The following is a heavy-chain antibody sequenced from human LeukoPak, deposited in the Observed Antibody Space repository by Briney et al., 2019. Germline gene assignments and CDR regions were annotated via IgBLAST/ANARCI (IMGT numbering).Heavy chain of an antibody. D-gene: IGHD2-8*01. CDR2: ISAYNGNT. CDR1: GYTFTSYG. CDR3: ASVTVAGRDCTNGVCYAGQYYYYYMDV. Sequence: EASVKVSCKASGYTFTSYGISWVRQAPGQGLEWMGWISAYNGNTNYAQKLQGRVTMTTDTSTSTAYMELRSLRSDDTAVYYCASVTVAGRDCTNGVCYAGQYYYYYMDVWGKGTTVTVSS. V-gene: IGHV1-18*01. J-gene: IGHJ6*03.